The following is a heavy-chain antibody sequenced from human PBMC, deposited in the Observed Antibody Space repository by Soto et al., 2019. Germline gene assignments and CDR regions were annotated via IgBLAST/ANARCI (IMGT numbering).Heavy chain of an antibody. CDR1: GFSFSTYG. CDR3: SKDSSVVAAGSGGWFDP. CDR2: MSYDGGNK. V-gene: IGHV3-30*18. D-gene: IGHD6-13*01. J-gene: IGHJ5*02. Sequence: LRLSCAASGFSFSTYGMHWVRQAPGKGLEWVATMSYDGGNKFYADSAKGRFTISRDNSKNTLYMQMNSLRANDTAVYYCSKDSSVVAAGSGGWFDPWGQGTLVTV.